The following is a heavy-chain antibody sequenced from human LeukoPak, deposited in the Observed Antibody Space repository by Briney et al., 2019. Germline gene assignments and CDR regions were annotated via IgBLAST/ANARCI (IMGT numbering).Heavy chain of an antibody. CDR2: IIPIFGTA. J-gene: IGHJ5*02. Sequence: SVKVSCKGSGGTFSSYAISWVRQAPGQGLEWMGGIIPIFGTANYAQKFQGRVTITADESTSTAYMELSSLRSEDTAVYYCARDLRIVVVPAAPSGFDPWGQGTLVTVSS. D-gene: IGHD2-2*01. CDR1: GGTFSSYA. V-gene: IGHV1-69*13. CDR3: ARDLRIVVVPAAPSGFDP.